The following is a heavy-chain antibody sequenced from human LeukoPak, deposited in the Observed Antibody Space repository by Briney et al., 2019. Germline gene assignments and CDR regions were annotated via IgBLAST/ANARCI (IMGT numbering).Heavy chain of an antibody. CDR3: ASRWSGVAFDI. D-gene: IGHD6-13*01. V-gene: IGHV3-48*02. CDR2: ISSSSSTI. CDR1: GFTFSSYS. Sequence: GGSLRLSCAASGFTFSSYSMNWVRQAPGKGLEWVSYISSSSSTIYYADSVKGRFTISRDNAKNSLYLKMNSLRDEDTAVYYCASRWSGVAFDIWGQGTMVTVSS. J-gene: IGHJ3*02.